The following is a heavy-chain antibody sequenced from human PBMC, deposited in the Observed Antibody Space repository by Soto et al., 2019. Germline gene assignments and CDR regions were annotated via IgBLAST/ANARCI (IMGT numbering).Heavy chain of an antibody. J-gene: IGHJ6*03. CDR2: ISGSGGST. CDR1: GFTFSSYA. Sequence: GESLKISCAASGFTFSSYAMSWVRQAPGKGLEWVSAISGSGGSTYYADSVKGRFTISRDNSKNTLYLQMNSLRAEDTAVYYCATDPLVNYYYYMDVWGKGTTVTVSS. CDR3: ATDPLVNYYYYMDV. D-gene: IGHD2-21*01. V-gene: IGHV3-23*01.